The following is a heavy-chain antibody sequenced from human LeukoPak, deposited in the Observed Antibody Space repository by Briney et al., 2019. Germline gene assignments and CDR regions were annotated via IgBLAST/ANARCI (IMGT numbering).Heavy chain of an antibody. Sequence: GGSLRLSCSASGFPFSSYAMHWVRQAPGKGLEYVSAISDSGGSTYYADSVKGRFTISRDNSKNTLYLQMSSLRAEETAVYFCVREYSFGPYGMDVWGQGATVTVSS. CDR3: VREYSFGPYGMDV. J-gene: IGHJ6*02. D-gene: IGHD2-15*01. CDR2: ISDSGGST. CDR1: GFPFSSYA. V-gene: IGHV3-64D*09.